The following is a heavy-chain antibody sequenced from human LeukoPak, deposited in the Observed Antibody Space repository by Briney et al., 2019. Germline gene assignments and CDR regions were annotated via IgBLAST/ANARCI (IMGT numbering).Heavy chain of an antibody. V-gene: IGHV1-18*01. CDR1: GYTFRNYG. Sequence: GSLRVSCKESGYTFRNYGLSWVRQAPGQGVERMGWISVYNGNTNYAQKSQGRVTMTTDTSTRTAFMELRSLRSDDTAVYFCARDEGSGYDSLDYWGQGTLVTVSS. D-gene: IGHD5-12*01. CDR2: ISVYNGNT. CDR3: ARDEGSGYDSLDY. J-gene: IGHJ4*02.